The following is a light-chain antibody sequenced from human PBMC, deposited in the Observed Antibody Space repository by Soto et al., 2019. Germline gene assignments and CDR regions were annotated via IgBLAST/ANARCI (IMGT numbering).Light chain of an antibody. V-gene: IGKV3-20*01. Sequence: IVLTQSPGTLSLSPGERATLSCRASRNVTNNYLAWYQQKPGQAPRLLIDDASRRATRIPDRFSGSGSGTDFTLTISRLEPEDFAVYYCQQCSFSPLTFGGGTRVDIK. CDR2: DAS. J-gene: IGKJ4*01. CDR3: QQCSFSPLT. CDR1: RNVTNNY.